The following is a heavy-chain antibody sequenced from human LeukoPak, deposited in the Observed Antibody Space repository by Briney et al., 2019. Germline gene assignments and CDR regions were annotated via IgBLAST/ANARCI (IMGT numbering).Heavy chain of an antibody. CDR2: ISGSGDTT. Sequence: GGSLRLSCEASGFPFSSYAMSWVRQAPGKGLEWVSAISGSGDTTYYPDSVKGRFTISRDNSKNTLYLQMNSLRAEDTAVYYCAKDVRVVVITQGVDYWGQGTLVTVSS. D-gene: IGHD3-22*01. V-gene: IGHV3-23*01. CDR3: AKDVRVVVITQGVDY. J-gene: IGHJ4*02. CDR1: GFPFSSYA.